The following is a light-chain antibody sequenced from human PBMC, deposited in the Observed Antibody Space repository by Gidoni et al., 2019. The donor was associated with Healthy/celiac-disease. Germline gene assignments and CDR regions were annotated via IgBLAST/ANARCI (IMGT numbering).Light chain of an antibody. J-gene: IGLJ2*01. CDR3: QSADSSGTYVV. CDR2: KDS. CDR1: ALPKQY. Sequence: SYELTQPPSVSASPGQTARITCSGDALPKQYAYWYQQKPGQAPVLVISKDSKRPSGIPERFSGSSSGTTVTLTISGVQAEDEADDYCQSADSSGTYVVFGGGTKLTVL. V-gene: IGLV3-25*03.